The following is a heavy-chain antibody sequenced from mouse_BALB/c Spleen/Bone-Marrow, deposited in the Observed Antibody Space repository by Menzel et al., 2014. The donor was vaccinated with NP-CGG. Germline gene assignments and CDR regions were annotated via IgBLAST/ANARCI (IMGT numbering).Heavy chain of an antibody. J-gene: IGHJ1*01. Sequence: EVQGVESGGGLVQPGGSLKLSCVASGFTFSSYGMSWVRRTPDKRLELVATINNNGGSTYYPDSVKGQFTISRDNAKDTLYLQMSSLKSEDTAMYYCARVYGWYFDVWGVGTTVTVSS. D-gene: IGHD1-1*01. CDR1: GFTFSSYG. V-gene: IGHV5-6-3*01. CDR3: ARVYGWYFDV. CDR2: INNNGGST.